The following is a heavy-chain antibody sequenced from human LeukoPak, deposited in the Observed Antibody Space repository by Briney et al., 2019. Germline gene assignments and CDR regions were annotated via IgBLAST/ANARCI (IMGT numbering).Heavy chain of an antibody. Sequence: SETLSLTCAVYGGSFSPYYWSWIRQPPGKGLEWIGYIYYSGSTNYNPSLKSRVTISLDTSKNQFSLKLSSVTAADTALYYCARERDYGDSFFDYWGQGTLVTVSS. J-gene: IGHJ4*02. V-gene: IGHV4-59*01. CDR3: ARERDYGDSFFDY. CDR2: IYYSGST. CDR1: GGSFSPYY. D-gene: IGHD4-17*01.